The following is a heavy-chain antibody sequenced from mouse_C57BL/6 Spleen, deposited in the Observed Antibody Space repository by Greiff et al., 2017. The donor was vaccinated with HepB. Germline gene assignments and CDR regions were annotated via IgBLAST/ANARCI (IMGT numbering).Heavy chain of an antibody. CDR2: INYDGSST. Sequence: DVHLVESEGGLVQPGSSMKLSCTASGFTFSDYYMAWVRQVPEKGLEWVANINYDGSSTYYLDSLKSRFIISRDNAKNILYLQMSSLKSEDTATYYCARDRDGNYYFDYWGQGTTLTVSS. V-gene: IGHV5-16*01. CDR3: ARDRDGNYYFDY. CDR1: GFTFSDYY. J-gene: IGHJ2*01. D-gene: IGHD2-1*01.